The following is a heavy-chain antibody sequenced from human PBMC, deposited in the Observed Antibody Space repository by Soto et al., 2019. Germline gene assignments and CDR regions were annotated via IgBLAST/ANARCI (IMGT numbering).Heavy chain of an antibody. V-gene: IGHV1-8*01. CDR3: AKGQKPSSGYSRSGGGGGGNYYYYYMDV. J-gene: IGHJ6*03. CDR2: MNPNSGNT. CDR1: GYTFTSFD. D-gene: IGHD6-13*01. Sequence: ASVKVSCKASGYTFTSFDINWVRQATGQGLEWMGWMNPNSGNTGYAQKFQGRVTMTRNISITTAYMELSSLRSEDTAVYHCAKGQKPSSGYSRSGGGGGGNYYYYYMDVWGKGTTVTVSS.